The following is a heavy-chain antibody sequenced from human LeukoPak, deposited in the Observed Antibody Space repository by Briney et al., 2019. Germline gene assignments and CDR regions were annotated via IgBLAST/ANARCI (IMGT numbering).Heavy chain of an antibody. CDR2: FDPEDGET. Sequence: ASVKVSCKVSGYTLTELSMHWVRQAPGKGLEWMGGFDPEDGETIYAQKFQGRVTMTEDTSTDTAYMELSSLRSEDTAVYYCATPTAVNYYDSSGYYYAPSPWGQGTLVTVSS. J-gene: IGHJ5*02. V-gene: IGHV1-24*01. D-gene: IGHD3-22*01. CDR1: GYTLTELS. CDR3: ATPTAVNYYDSSGYYYAPSP.